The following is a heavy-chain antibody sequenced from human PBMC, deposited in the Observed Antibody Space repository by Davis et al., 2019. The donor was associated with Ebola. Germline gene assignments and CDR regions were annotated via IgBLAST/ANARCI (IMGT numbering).Heavy chain of an antibody. J-gene: IGHJ6*03. CDR2: INHSGST. V-gene: IGHV4-34*01. Sequence: PSETLSLTCAVYGGSFSGYYWSWIRQPPGKGLEWIGEINHSGSTNYNPSLKSRVTISVDTSKNQFSLKLSSVTAADTAVYYCARRDYDYYYMDVWGKGTTVTVSS. CDR3: ARRDYDYYYMDV. CDR1: GGSFSGYY.